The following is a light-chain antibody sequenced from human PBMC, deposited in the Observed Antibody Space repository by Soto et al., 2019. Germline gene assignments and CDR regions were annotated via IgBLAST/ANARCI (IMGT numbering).Light chain of an antibody. CDR2: EVN. CDR3: CSYAGRSSFV. CDR1: SSDVGSYNL. V-gene: IGLV2-23*02. J-gene: IGLJ1*01. Sequence: QSVLTQPASVSGSPGQSITISCTGTSSDVGSYNLVSWYQQHPGKAPKLMISEVNKRPSGVSNRFSGSKSGNTASLTISGLQAEDEADYYCCSYAGRSSFVFGTGTKVTVL.